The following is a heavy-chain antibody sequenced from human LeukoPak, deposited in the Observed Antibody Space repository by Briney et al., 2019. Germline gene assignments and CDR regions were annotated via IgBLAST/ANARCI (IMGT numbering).Heavy chain of an antibody. D-gene: IGHD5-18*01. CDR3: ARDSDTAMVIFY. J-gene: IGHJ4*02. CDR1: GYTLTSYY. V-gene: IGHV1-46*01. CDR2: INPSGGST. Sequence: ASVKVSCKASGYTLTSYYMHWVRQAPGQGLEWMGIINPSGGSTSYAQKFQGRVTMTRDTSTSTAYMELSSLRSEDTAVYYCARDSDTAMVIFYWGQGTLVTVSS.